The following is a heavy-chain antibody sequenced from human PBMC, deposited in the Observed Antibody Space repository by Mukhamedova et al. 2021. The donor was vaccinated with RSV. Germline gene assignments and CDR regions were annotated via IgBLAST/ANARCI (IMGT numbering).Heavy chain of an antibody. V-gene: IGHV4-39*07. CDR2: ST. J-gene: IGHJ5*02. Sequence: STYYNPSLKSRVTISVDTSKNQFSLKLSSVTAADTAVYYCASNWNYDSWFDPWGQGTLVTVSS. CDR3: ASNWNYDSWFDP. D-gene: IGHD1-7*01.